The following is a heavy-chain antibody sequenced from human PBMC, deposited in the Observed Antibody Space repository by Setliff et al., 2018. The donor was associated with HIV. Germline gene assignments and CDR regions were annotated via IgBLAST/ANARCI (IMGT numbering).Heavy chain of an antibody. V-gene: IGHV7-4-1*02. D-gene: IGHD6-19*01. CDR2: INTKTGNP. CDR3: ARAGYSSGWYGSEFDY. J-gene: IGHJ4*02. Sequence: ASVKVSCKASGYTFTSYAMNWVRQAPGQGLEWMGWINTKTGNPTYAQGFTGRFVLSLDTSVSTAYLQISSLKAEDTAVYYCARAGYSSGWYGSEFDYWGQGTLVTVSS. CDR1: GYTFTSYA.